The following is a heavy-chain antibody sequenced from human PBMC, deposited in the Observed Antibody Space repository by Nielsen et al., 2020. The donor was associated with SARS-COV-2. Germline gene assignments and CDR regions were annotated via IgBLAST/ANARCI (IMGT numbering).Heavy chain of an antibody. CDR2: IYYSGST. Sequence: SETLSLTCTVSGGSISSYYWSWIRQPPGKGLEWIGYIYYSGSTNYNPSLKSRVTISVDTSKNQFSLKLSSVTAADTAVYYCARFPPRQGQTYYYYYGMDVWGQGTTVTVSS. J-gene: IGHJ6*02. V-gene: IGHV4-59*01. CDR3: ARFPPRQGQTYYYYYGMDV. CDR1: GGSISSYY.